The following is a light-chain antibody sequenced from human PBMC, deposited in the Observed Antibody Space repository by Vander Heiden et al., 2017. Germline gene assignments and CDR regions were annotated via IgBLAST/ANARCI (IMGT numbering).Light chain of an antibody. J-gene: IGLJ2*01. Sequence: NFMLTQPHSVSESPVKTVTISCTRSSGTLASNYVQWSQQRPGSSPTTVIYGDNQRPSGVPDRFSGSIDNSSNSASLNISGLKTEDEADYYCQSYDKSIVVFGGGT. CDR2: GDN. CDR3: QSYDKSIVV. V-gene: IGLV6-57*01. CDR1: SGTLASNY.